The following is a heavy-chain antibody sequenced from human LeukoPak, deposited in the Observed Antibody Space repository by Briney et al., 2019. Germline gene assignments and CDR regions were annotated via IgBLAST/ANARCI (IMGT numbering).Heavy chain of an antibody. CDR3: TRAVITFGATVAKGFDC. J-gene: IGHJ4*02. CDR2: IYYSGST. CDR1: GGSFSTYY. Sequence: SEPLSLTCTVSGGSFSTYYWSWIRQPPGKGLEWIGYIYYSGSTDYNPSLKSRATMSLDTSKNQFSLNLSSVTAADTAVYYCTRAVITFGATVAKGFDCWGQGTLVAGSS. D-gene: IGHD3-16*01. V-gene: IGHV4-59*01.